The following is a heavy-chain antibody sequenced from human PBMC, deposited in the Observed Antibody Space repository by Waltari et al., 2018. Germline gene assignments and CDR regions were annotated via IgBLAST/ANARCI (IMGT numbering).Heavy chain of an antibody. CDR3: ARVQEAVAATYYYYYMDV. J-gene: IGHJ6*03. Sequence: QVQLVQSGAEVKKPGASVKVSCKASGYTCTGYYMHWVQQAPGQGLEWMVRINPNSGGTNYSPKFQGRVTMTSDTSISTAYMELSRLRSYDTAVYYCARVQEAVAATYYYYYMDVWGKGTTVTVSS. CDR1: GYTCTGYY. CDR2: INPNSGGT. D-gene: IGHD6-19*01. V-gene: IGHV1-2*06.